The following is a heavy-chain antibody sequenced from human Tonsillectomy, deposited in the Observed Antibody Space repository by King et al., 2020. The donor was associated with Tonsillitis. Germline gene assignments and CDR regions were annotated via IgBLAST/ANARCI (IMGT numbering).Heavy chain of an antibody. J-gene: IGHJ4*02. V-gene: IGHV3-7*02. CDR1: GFSFSSYL. CDR3: GRGNHFGSGGFIDY. D-gene: IGHD3-10*01. CDR2: IKQDGSDK. Sequence: VQLVESGGGLVQPGGSLRLSCAASGFSFSSYLMDWVRQAPGKGLEWVGNIKQDGSDKYDLVSVKGRFTSAIDNGTSPLYMQINSLRAEDSAVYYCGRGNHFGSGGFIDYWGQGTLVTVSS.